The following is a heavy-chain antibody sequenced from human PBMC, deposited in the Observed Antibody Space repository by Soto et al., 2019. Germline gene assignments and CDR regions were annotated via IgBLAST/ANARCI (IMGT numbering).Heavy chain of an antibody. D-gene: IGHD1-26*01. CDR1: GFSLSTSGVA. J-gene: IGHJ4*02. V-gene: IGHV2-5*02. CDR2: IYWDDDK. Sequence: PTLVNPTXTLTLTCTVSGFSLSTSGVAVGWIRQPPGKALEWLALIYWDDDKRYCPSLKSRLTITKDTSKNQVVLTMPNMDPVDTATYYCAHRPREDYYFDYWGQGTLVTVS. CDR3: AHRPREDYYFDY.